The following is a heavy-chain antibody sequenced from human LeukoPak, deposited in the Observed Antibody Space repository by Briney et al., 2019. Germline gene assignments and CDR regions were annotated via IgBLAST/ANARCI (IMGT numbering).Heavy chain of an antibody. CDR2: ISAYNGNT. Sequence: ASVKVSSKASGYTFTIYGISWVRQAPGQGLEWMGWISAYNGNTNYAQKLQGRVTMTTDTSTSTAYMELRSLRSDDTAVYYCARDRIAVAGTNYYYGMDVWGKGTTVTVSS. J-gene: IGHJ6*04. V-gene: IGHV1-18*04. D-gene: IGHD6-19*01. CDR3: ARDRIAVAGTNYYYGMDV. CDR1: GYTFTIYG.